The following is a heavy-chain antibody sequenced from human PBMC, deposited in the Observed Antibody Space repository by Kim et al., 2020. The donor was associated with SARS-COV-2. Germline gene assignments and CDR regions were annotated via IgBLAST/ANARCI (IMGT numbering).Heavy chain of an antibody. Sequence: NPSLKSRVTISVDTSKNQFSLKLSSVTAADTAVYYCARGGATIWGNWFDPWGQGTLVTVSS. CDR3: ARGGATIWGNWFDP. V-gene: IGHV4-34*01. D-gene: IGHD3-9*01. J-gene: IGHJ5*02.